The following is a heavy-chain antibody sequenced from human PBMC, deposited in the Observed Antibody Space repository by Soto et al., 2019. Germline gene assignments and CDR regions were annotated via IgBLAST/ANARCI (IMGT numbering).Heavy chain of an antibody. CDR2: IIPILGIA. Sequence: SVKVPRKGSEGPCIGYKISWGRQAPGQGKEWMGRIIPILGIANYAQKFQGRVTITADKSTSTAYMELSSLRSEDTAVYYCATYRRPYYYDSSGYWNAFDIWGQGTMVTVS. CDR3: ATYRRPYYYDSSGYWNAFDI. CDR1: EGPCIGYK. V-gene: IGHV1-69*02. J-gene: IGHJ3*02. D-gene: IGHD3-22*01.